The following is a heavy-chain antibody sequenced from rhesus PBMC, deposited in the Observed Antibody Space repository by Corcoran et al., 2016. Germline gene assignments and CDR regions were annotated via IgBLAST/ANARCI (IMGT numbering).Heavy chain of an antibody. CDR2: ISRDGTGT. D-gene: IGHD1-7*02. J-gene: IGHJ4*01. CDR1: GFTFSSYW. Sequence: EVQLVESGGGLVQPGGSLRLSCADSGFTFSSYWLYWVRQAPGKGLEWVSRISRDGTGTRYADSVKGRFTISRENAKNSLYLQMNSLRAEDTAVYYCAREGTGTYFDYWGQGVLVTVSS. CDR3: AREGTGTYFDY. V-gene: IGHV3-119*01.